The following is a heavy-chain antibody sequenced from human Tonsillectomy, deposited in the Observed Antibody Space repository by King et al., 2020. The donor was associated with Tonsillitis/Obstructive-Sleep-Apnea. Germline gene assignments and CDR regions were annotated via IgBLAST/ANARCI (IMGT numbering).Heavy chain of an antibody. D-gene: IGHD3-22*01. Sequence: VQLVESGGGLVQPGRSLRLSCTPSGFTFGDYAMTWVRQAPGKGLEWVGSIRSKAYGGTTEYAASVKGRFPISRDDAKSIAYLQMTSLKTEDTAMYYWTRASGDYYDSSGYYYVAFDIWGQGTMVTVSS. CDR3: TRASGDYYDSSGYYYVAFDI. CDR1: GFTFGDYA. V-gene: IGHV3-49*04. CDR2: IRSKAYGGTT. J-gene: IGHJ3*02.